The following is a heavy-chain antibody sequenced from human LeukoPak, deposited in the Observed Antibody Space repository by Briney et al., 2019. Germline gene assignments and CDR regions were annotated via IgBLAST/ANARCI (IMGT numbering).Heavy chain of an antibody. CDR3: ALLYYYDSSGYYYSPFDY. D-gene: IGHD3-22*01. V-gene: IGHV1-69*04. CDR1: GGTFISYA. J-gene: IGHJ4*02. CDR2: IIPILGIA. Sequence: SVKVSCKASGGTFISYAISWVRQAPGQGLEWMGRIIPILGIANYAQKFQGRVTITADKSTSTAYMELSSLRSEDTAVYYCALLYYYDSSGYYYSPFDYWGQGTLVTVSS.